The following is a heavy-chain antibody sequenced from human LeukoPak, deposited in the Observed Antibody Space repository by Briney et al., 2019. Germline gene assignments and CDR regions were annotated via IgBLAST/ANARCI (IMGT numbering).Heavy chain of an antibody. CDR1: GVTFSSYV. CDR2: ISGSGGGT. J-gene: IGHJ3*01. CDR3: VQEGPRGLAFDV. V-gene: IGHV3-23*01. Sequence: GGSLRLSCEASGVTFSSYVMSWVRQAPGKGPEWVSGISGSGGGTHYADFVKGRFAISRDNSKNTLYLQMNSLRAEDSAVYYCVQEGPRGLAFDVWGQGTKVTVSS.